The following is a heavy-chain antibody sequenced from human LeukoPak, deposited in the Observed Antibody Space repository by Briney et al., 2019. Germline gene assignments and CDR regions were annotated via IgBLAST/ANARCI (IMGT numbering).Heavy chain of an antibody. CDR3: ARRWDTAMVLDAFDT. Sequence: GESLKISCKGSGYSFTSYWIGWVRQMPGKGLEWMGIIYPGDSDTRYSPSFQGQVTISADKSISTAYLQWSSLKASDTAMYYCARRWDTAMVLDAFDTWGQGTMVTVSS. V-gene: IGHV5-51*01. CDR2: IYPGDSDT. J-gene: IGHJ3*02. D-gene: IGHD5-18*01. CDR1: GYSFTSYW.